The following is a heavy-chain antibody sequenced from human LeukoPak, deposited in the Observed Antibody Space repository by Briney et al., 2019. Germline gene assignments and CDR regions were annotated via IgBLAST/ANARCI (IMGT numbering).Heavy chain of an antibody. Sequence: RGSLRLSCATSGFTFSNAWMNWVRQAPGKGLEWVGRIRSNSDGGTIDYAAPVKGRFTLSRDDSKTTLYLQMNSLQTEDTAVYYCATDFYDSTWGQGTLVTVSS. CDR1: GFTFSNAW. CDR2: IRSNSDGGTI. D-gene: IGHD3-22*01. V-gene: IGHV3-15*07. J-gene: IGHJ5*02. CDR3: ATDFYDST.